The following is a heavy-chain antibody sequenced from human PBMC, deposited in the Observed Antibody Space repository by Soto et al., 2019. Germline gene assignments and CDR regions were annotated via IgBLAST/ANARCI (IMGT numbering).Heavy chain of an antibody. D-gene: IGHD3-3*01. CDR2: ISSGGST. CDR1: GFTVSNLY. V-gene: IGHV3-66*01. J-gene: IGHJ1*01. CDR3: ARDTLGGAYDFLH. Sequence: EVQLVESGGGLVQPGGSLRLSCAASGFTVSNLYMTWVRQAPGKGLQWVAVISSGGSTYYADSVKGRFTISRDNSKNTLYHEMNSLRAEDTAVYYCARDTLGGAYDFLHGGQGTLLTVSS.